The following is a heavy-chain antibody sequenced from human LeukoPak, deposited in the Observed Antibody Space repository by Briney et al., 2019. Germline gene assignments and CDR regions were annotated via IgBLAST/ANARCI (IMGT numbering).Heavy chain of an antibody. V-gene: IGHV4-61*02. J-gene: IGHJ4*02. CDR1: TGSINSGSYY. D-gene: IGHD2/OR15-2a*01. CDR3: ARAGTEYSDLGDY. Sequence: PSETLSLTRTVSTGSINSGSYYWSWIRQPAGKGLEWIGRVYTSGNTYYNPSLKSRVTISVDTSKNQFSLKLTSVIAADTAVYYCARAGTEYSDLGDYWGQGTLVTVSS. CDR2: VYTSGNT.